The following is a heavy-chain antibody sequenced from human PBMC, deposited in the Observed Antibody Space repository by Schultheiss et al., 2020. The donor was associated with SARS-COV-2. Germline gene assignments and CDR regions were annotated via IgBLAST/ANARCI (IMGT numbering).Heavy chain of an antibody. J-gene: IGHJ5*02. V-gene: IGHV3-15*01. CDR3: SRDRRRYFDWLVASNWFDP. Sequence: GGSLRLSCAASGFTVSSNYMSWVRQAPGKGLEWVGRIKSKTDGGTTDYSAPVKGRFTISRDDSKNTLYLQMNSLKTEDTAVYYCSRDRRRYFDWLVASNWFDPWGQGTLVTVSS. D-gene: IGHD3-9*01. CDR1: GFTVSSNY. CDR2: IKSKTDGGTT.